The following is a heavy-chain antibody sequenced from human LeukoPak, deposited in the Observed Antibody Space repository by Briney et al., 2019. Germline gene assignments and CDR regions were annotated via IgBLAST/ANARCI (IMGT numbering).Heavy chain of an antibody. CDR3: ARENSGYDFGGFDY. CDR2: ISNSGGST. J-gene: IGHJ4*02. CDR1: GFTFSSYV. D-gene: IGHD5-12*01. Sequence: GGSLRLSCAASGFTFSSYVMNWVRQAPGKGLEWVSTISNSGGSTYYADSVKGRFTISRDNSKNTLYLQMNSLRAEDTAVYYCARENSGYDFGGFDYWGQGTLVTVSS. V-gene: IGHV3-23*01.